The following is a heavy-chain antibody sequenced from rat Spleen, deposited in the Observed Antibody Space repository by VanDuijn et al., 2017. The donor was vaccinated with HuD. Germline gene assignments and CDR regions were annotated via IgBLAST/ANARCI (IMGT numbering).Heavy chain of an antibody. D-gene: IGHD1-5*01. CDR2: ISSGGHT. CDR3: CRDEYRDNWGFSY. CDR1: GFSLTSNG. Sequence: QVQLKESGPGLVQPSQTLSLTCTVSGFSLTSNGVSWVRQPPRKGLEWITTISSGGHTYYNSALKSRLTISRDTSKSQVFLKMNSLQTEDTAMYFCCRDEYRDNWGFSYWGQGTLVTVSS. J-gene: IGHJ3*01. V-gene: IGHV2S12*01.